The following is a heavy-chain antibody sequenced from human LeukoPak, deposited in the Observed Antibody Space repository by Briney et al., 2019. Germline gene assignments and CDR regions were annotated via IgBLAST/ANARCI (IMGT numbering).Heavy chain of an antibody. CDR1: GGSISSGSHY. D-gene: IGHD5-18*01. Sequence: SETLSLTCTVSGGSISSGSHYWSWIRQPAAKGLEWIGRIYTSGSTNYNPSLKSRVTIAVDTSKNQFSLKLSSVTAADTAVYYCARVSYNWFDPWGQGTLVTVSS. CDR2: IYTSGST. J-gene: IGHJ5*02. CDR3: ARVSYNWFDP. V-gene: IGHV4-61*02.